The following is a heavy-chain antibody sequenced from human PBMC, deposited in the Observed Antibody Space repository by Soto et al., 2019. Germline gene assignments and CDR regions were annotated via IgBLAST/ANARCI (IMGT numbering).Heavy chain of an antibody. J-gene: IGHJ4*02. CDR1: GFAFSSYA. D-gene: IGHD2-15*01. CDR3: AKHRDDSCYSTIDF. CDR2: NSGSGSTT. V-gene: IGHV3-23*01. Sequence: VVSLRLSGASAGFAFSSYAIICVRQAPGKGLEWVSVNSGSGSTTYYADSVKGRFTISRDNSKNTLYLQMNSLRAEDTAVYYCAKHRDDSCYSTIDFWGQGTLVTVSX.